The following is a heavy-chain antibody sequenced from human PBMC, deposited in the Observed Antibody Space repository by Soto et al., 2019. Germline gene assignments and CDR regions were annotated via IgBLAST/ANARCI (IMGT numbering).Heavy chain of an antibody. J-gene: IGHJ6*02. Sequence: GASVKVSCKASGYTSANYGISWVRQAPGQGLEWMGGIIPIFGTANYAQKFQGRVTITADESTSTAYMELSSLRSEDTAVYYCARALFPTYYYDSSGPRRAYYYGMDVWGQGTTVTVSS. V-gene: IGHV1-69*13. CDR1: GYTSANYG. CDR2: IIPIFGTA. D-gene: IGHD3-22*01. CDR3: ARALFPTYYYDSSGPRRAYYYGMDV.